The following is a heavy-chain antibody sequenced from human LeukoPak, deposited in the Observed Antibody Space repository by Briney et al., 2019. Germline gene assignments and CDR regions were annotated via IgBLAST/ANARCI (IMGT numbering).Heavy chain of an antibody. D-gene: IGHD2-2*01. Sequence: SETLSLTCTVSGGSISSTSYSWDWIRQPPGKGLEWIGSIYYSGSTYYTPSLKSRVTMSVDTSKNQFSLKLSSVTAADTAVYYYARDSFSDANFDYWGQGTLVTVSS. V-gene: IGHV4-39*07. CDR1: GGSISSTSYS. CDR2: IYYSGST. CDR3: ARDSFSDANFDY. J-gene: IGHJ4*02.